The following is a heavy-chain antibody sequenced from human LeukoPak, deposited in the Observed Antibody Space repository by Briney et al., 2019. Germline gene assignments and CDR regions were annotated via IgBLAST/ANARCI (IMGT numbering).Heavy chain of an antibody. D-gene: IGHD3-22*01. CDR3: AKGGLYDSSGSPGY. J-gene: IGHJ4*02. V-gene: IGHV3-53*01. Sequence: GGSLRLSCAASGFTVSSNYMSWVRQAPGKGLEWVSVIYSGGSTYYADSVKGRFTISRDNSKNTLYLQMNSLRAEDTAVYYCAKGGLYDSSGSPGYWGQGTLVTVSS. CDR2: IYSGGST. CDR1: GFTVSSNY.